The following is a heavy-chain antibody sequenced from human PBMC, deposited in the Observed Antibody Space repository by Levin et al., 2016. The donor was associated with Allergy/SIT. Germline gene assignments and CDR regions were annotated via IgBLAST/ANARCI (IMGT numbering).Heavy chain of an antibody. V-gene: IGHV3-48*02. Sequence: GESLKISCAASGFTFSSYSMNWVRQAPGKGLEWVSYISSSSSTIYYADSVKGRFTISRDNAKNSLYLQMNSLRDEDTAVYYCARAPQLRYYYGMDVWGQGTTVTVSS. CDR2: ISSSSSTI. CDR3: ARAPQLRYYYGMDV. CDR1: GFTFSSYS. J-gene: IGHJ6*02.